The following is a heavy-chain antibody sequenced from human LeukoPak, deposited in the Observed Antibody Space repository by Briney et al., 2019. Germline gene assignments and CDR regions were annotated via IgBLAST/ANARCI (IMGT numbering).Heavy chain of an antibody. D-gene: IGHD4-17*01. V-gene: IGHV3-30*18. CDR3: AKGKHDYGDYDDYFDY. J-gene: IGHJ4*02. CDR2: ISYDGSNK. Sequence: GRSLRLSCAASGFTFSSYGMHWVRQAPGKGLEWVAVISYDGSNKYYADSVKGRFTISRDNSKNTLYLQMNSLRAEDTAEYYCAKGKHDYGDYDDYFDYWGQGTLVTVSS. CDR1: GFTFSSYG.